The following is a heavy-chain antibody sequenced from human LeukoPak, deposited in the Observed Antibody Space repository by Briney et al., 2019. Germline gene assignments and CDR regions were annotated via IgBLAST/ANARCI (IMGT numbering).Heavy chain of an antibody. CDR2: ISGSGGST. CDR1: GFTFSSYA. V-gene: IGHV3-23*01. Sequence: SGGSLRLSCAASGFTFSSYAMSWVRQAPGKGLEWVSAISGSGGSTYYADSVKGRFTISRDNSKNTLYLQMNSLRAEDAAVYYCARVERDGYNPYYFDYWGQGTLVTVSS. CDR3: ARVERDGYNPYYFDY. J-gene: IGHJ4*02. D-gene: IGHD5-24*01.